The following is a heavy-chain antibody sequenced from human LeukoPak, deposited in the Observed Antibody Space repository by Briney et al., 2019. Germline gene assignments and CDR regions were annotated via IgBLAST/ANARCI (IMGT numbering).Heavy chain of an antibody. CDR3: ARLLDTAMVTSYWFDP. CDR1: GYTFTSYG. J-gene: IGHJ5*02. V-gene: IGHV1-18*01. CDR2: ISAYNGNA. D-gene: IGHD5-18*01. Sequence: GASVKVSCKASGYTFTSYGISWVRQAPGQGLEWMGWISAYNGNANYAQRLQGRVTTTTDTSTSTAYMELRSLRSDDTAVYYCARLLDTAMVTSYWFDPWGQGTLVTVSS.